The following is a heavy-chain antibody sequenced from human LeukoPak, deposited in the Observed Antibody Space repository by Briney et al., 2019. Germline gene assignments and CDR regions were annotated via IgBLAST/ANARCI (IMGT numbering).Heavy chain of an antibody. CDR1: GFTFSSYG. D-gene: IGHD6-19*01. J-gene: IGHJ4*02. V-gene: IGHV3-30*02. CDR3: ARDSRDSSGWSKPFEY. Sequence: GGSLRLSCAASGFTFSSYGMHWVRQAPGKGLEWVAFIRYDGIHKYADSVKGRFTISRDNSKNTLYLQMNSLRTEDTAVYYCARDSRDSSGWSKPFEYWGQGTLVTVSS. CDR2: IRYDGIHK.